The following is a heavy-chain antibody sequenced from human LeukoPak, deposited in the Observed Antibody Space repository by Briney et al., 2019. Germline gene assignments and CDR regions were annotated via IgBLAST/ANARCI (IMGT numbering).Heavy chain of an antibody. V-gene: IGHV4-39*07. D-gene: IGHD1-1*01. CDR1: GDSIGSSPYF. CDR3: SRESSGTTISH. CDR2: VYRSGQT. J-gene: IGHJ4*02. Sequence: SETLSLTCTVSGDSIGSSPYFWGWIRQPPGKGLEWIGSVYRSGQTYYNPSLKSRVTISADTSKNQFSLNLNSVTAADTGVYYCSRESSGTTISHWGQGTLVTVSS.